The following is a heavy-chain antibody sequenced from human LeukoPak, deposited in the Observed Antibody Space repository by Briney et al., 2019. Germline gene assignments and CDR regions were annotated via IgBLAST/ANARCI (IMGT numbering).Heavy chain of an antibody. CDR1: GFTFSSYS. D-gene: IGHD3-22*01. V-gene: IGHV3-21*01. CDR3: AREGIYDSSGYYPNWFDP. Sequence: GGSLRLSCAASGFTFSSYSMNWVRQAPGKGLEWVSSISSSSSYIYYADSVKGRFTISRDNAKNSLYLQMSSLRAEDTAVYYCAREGIYDSSGYYPNWFDPWGQGTLVTVSS. CDR2: ISSSSSYI. J-gene: IGHJ5*02.